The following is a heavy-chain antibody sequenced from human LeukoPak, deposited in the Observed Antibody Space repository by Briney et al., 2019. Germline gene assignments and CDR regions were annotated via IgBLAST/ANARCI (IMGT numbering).Heavy chain of an antibody. CDR1: GGSFSGYY. CDR3: ARLCRY. D-gene: IGHD2-15*01. V-gene: IGHV4-34*01. J-gene: IGHJ4*02. Sequence: SETLSLTCAVYGGSFSGYYWSWIRQPPGKGLEWIGEINHSGSTNYNPSLKSRVTISVDTPKNQFSLKLSSVTAADTAVYYCARLCRYWGQGTLVTVSS. CDR2: INHSGST.